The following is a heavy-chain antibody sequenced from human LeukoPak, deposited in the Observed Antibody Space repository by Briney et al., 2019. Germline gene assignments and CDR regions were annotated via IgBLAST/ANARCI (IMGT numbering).Heavy chain of an antibody. CDR1: GDSLTTDDSF. CDR3: ARDGYINDAFDI. CDR2: IHYRGTT. V-gene: IGHV4-31*01. J-gene: IGHJ3*02. D-gene: IGHD1-1*01. Sequence: SETLSLTCTVCGDSLTTDDSFWSWLRQLGGKGLEWIGYIHYRGTTNYNPSRKSQLSMTIDMSKDQFSLNLTSVTAADTAIYYCARDGYINDAFDIWGQGIVVTVSS.